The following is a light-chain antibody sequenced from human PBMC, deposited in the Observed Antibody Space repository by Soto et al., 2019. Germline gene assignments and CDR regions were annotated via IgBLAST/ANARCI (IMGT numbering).Light chain of an antibody. CDR2: AAS. CDR3: QQGYSTPRT. V-gene: IGKV1-39*01. J-gene: IGKJ1*01. CDR1: QSISNY. Sequence: DIKMTQSPSSLSASVGDRVTITCRASQSISNYLNWYQQKPGKAPELLIYAASSLQSGVPSRFRGSGSGTDFTHTISSLQPEDFATYFCQQGYSTPRTFGQGTKV.